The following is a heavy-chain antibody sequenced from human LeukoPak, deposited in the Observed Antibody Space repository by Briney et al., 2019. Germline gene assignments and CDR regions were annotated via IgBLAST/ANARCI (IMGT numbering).Heavy chain of an antibody. V-gene: IGHV3-7*03. Sequence: GGSLRLSCVASGFIFGKYWMSWVRQAPGKGLEWVANIKLDGSEKNYVDSVKGRFTISRDNTKNSLYLQMNSLRAEDTAVFYCARDQYDTWSRRGNFDSWGQGTLVIVSS. CDR1: GFIFGKYW. CDR3: ARDQYDTWSRRGNFDS. J-gene: IGHJ4*02. CDR2: IKLDGSEK. D-gene: IGHD3/OR15-3a*01.